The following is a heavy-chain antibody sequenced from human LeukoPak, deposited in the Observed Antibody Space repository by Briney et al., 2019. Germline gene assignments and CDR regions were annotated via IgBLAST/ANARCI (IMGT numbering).Heavy chain of an antibody. V-gene: IGHV3-15*01. CDR1: GFTFTNAW. CDR3: TTYKYTTSSGTDY. Sequence: GGSLRLSCAASGFTFTNAWMSWVRQAPGKGLEWVGRIKSKTDGGTTDYSAPVKGRFTISRDDSKNTLYLQMNSLKTEDTAVYYCTTYKYTTSSGTDYWGQGPWSPSPQ. J-gene: IGHJ4*02. D-gene: IGHD2/OR15-2a*01. CDR2: IKSKTDGGTT.